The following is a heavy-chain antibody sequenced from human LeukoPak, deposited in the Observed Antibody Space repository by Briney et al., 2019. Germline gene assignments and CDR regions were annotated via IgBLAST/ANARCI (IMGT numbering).Heavy chain of an antibody. J-gene: IGHJ6*02. D-gene: IGHD2-15*01. V-gene: IGHV3-48*02. CDR3: ARVIRSGYYYYYGMDV. Sequence: GGSLRLSCAASGFTFSSYSMTWVRQAPGKGLEWVSYISSSSSTIYYADSVKGRFTISRDNAKNSLYLQMNSLRDEDTAVYYCARVIRSGYYYYYGMDVWGQGTTVTVSS. CDR1: GFTFSSYS. CDR2: ISSSSSTI.